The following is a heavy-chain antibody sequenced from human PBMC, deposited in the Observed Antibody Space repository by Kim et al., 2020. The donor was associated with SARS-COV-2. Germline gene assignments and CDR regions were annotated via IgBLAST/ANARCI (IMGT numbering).Heavy chain of an antibody. V-gene: IGHV3-7*01. D-gene: IGHD6-19*01. CDR2: IKQDGSEK. CDR3: ARGEWLGAGYYFKY. CDR1: GFTFSRYW. Sequence: GGSLRLFCAASGFTFSRYWMTWVRQAPGKGLEWVANIKQDGSEKYYVDSVKGRFTISRDNAKNSLYLQMNSLRAEDTALYYCARGEWLGAGYYFKYWGQG. J-gene: IGHJ4*02.